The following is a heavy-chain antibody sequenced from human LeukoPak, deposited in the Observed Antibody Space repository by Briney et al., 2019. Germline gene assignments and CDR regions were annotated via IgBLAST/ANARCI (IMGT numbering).Heavy chain of an antibody. J-gene: IGHJ6*03. D-gene: IGHD5-12*01. V-gene: IGHV4-38-2*02. CDR2: IYHSGST. CDR1: GYSISSGYY. Sequence: SETLSLTCTVSGYSISSGYYWGWIRQPPGKGLEWIGSIYHSGSTYYNPSLKSRVTISVDTSKNQFSLKLSSVTAADTAVYYCARNVATISFGYYYYYMDVWGKGTTVTVSS. CDR3: ARNVATISFGYYYYYMDV.